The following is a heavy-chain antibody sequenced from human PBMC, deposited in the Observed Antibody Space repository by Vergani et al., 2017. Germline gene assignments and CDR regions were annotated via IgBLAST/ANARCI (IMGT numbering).Heavy chain of an antibody. CDR1: GFTFDDYG. V-gene: IGHV3-23*04. J-gene: IGHJ5*02. CDR3: AKSKGGATFDP. Sequence: EVQLVESGGGVVRPGGFLRLSCAASGFTFDDYGMSWVRQAPGKGLEWVSGISGSGGSTYYADSVKGRFTISRDNSKNTLYLQMNSLRAEDTAVYYCAKSKGGATFDPWGQGTLVTVSS. CDR2: ISGSGGST. D-gene: IGHD1-26*01.